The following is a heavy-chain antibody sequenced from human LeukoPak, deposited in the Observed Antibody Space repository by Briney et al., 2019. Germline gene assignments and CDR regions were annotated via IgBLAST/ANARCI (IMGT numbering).Heavy chain of an antibody. CDR2: IDPSDSYS. CDR3: ARHKHPGDWFDP. D-gene: IGHD3-10*01. V-gene: IGHV5-10-1*01. J-gene: IGHJ5*02. Sequence: TGASLRISCKGSGYSFTSHWISWVRQLPGKGLEWMGRIDPSDSYSNYSPSFQGHVTISADKSISTAYLQWSSLKASDTAMYYCARHKHPGDWFDPWGQGTLVTVSS. CDR1: GYSFTSHW.